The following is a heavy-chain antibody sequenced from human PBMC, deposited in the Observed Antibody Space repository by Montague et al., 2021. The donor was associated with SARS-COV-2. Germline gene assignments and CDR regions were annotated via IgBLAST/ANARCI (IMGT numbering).Heavy chain of an antibody. CDR2: IYYSGST. J-gene: IGHJ4*02. V-gene: IGHV4-39*01. CDR1: GGSISSSSYY. Sequence: SETLSLTCTVSGGSISSSSYYWGWIRQPPGKGLEWIGSIYYSGSTYYNPSLKSRVTISVDTSKNQFSLKLSSVPAADTAVYYCARQRPFTMILGDIFDYGGQATLVTVSS. D-gene: IGHD3-22*01. CDR3: ARQRPFTMILGDIFDY.